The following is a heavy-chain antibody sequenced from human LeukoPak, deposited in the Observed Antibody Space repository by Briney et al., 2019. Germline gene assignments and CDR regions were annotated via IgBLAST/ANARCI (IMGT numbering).Heavy chain of an antibody. Sequence: GGPLRLSCAASGFTFSSYSMNWVRQAPGKGLEWVGRIKTIADGGTTDYAAPVKGRFTISRDDSKSTLYLQMNSLKTEDTALYYCTTAGGDFDYWGQGTLVTVSS. V-gene: IGHV3-15*01. CDR3: TTAGGDFDY. CDR2: IKTIADGGTT. D-gene: IGHD3-16*01. J-gene: IGHJ4*02. CDR1: GFTFSSYS.